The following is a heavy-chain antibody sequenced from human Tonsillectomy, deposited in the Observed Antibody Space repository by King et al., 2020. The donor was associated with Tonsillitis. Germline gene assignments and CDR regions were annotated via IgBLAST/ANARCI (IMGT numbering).Heavy chain of an antibody. D-gene: IGHD6-13*01. Sequence: QLQESGPGLVKPSETLSLTCTVSGGSISSYYWSWIRQPPGKGLEWIGYIYYSGSTNYNPSLKSRVTISVDTSKNQFSLKLSSVTAADTAVYYCARGRLPHKGSSSWYLGWFDPWGQGTLVTVSS. V-gene: IGHV4-59*01. J-gene: IGHJ5*02. CDR2: IYYSGST. CDR1: GGSISSYY. CDR3: ARGRLPHKGSSSWYLGWFDP.